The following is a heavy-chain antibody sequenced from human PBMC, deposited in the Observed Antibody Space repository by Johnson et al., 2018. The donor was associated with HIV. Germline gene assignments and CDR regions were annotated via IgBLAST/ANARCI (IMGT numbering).Heavy chain of an antibody. J-gene: IGHJ3*02. Sequence: QEQLVESGGGVVQPGRSLRLSCAASGFTFSNYGMHWVRQAPGKGLEWVAFIRYDGDITYYVDSVKGRFTSSRDNSKNTLYLQMNSLRTEDTAMYYCAKGQSSGYPKDAFDIWGRGTIVTISS. CDR2: IRYDGDIT. V-gene: IGHV3-30*02. CDR3: AKGQSSGYPKDAFDI. CDR1: GFTFSNYG. D-gene: IGHD3-22*01.